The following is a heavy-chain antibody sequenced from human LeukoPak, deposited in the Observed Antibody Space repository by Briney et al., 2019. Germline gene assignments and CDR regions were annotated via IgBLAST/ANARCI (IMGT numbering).Heavy chain of an antibody. CDR3: LGSNIAVV. J-gene: IGHJ4*02. CDR2: ISDRGTYI. V-gene: IGHV3-21*01. CDR1: GFTFSTYS. D-gene: IGHD6-19*01. Sequence: GGSLRLSCTASGFTFSTYSMNWVRQAPGKGLEWVASISDRGTYIYYADSVKGRFTISRDNAKNSLYLQMNNLRAEDTADYYCLGSNIAVVWGQGALVTVSS.